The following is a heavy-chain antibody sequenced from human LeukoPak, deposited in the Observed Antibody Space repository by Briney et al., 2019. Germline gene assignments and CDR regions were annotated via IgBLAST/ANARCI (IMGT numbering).Heavy chain of an antibody. J-gene: IGHJ6*02. Sequence: ASVKVSCKASGYTFTGYYMHWVRQAPGQGLEWMGWINPNSGGTNYAQKFQGRVTMTRDTSISTAYMELSRLRSDDTAVYYCARIIVDGSGSYYSYYGMDVWGQGTTVPVSS. CDR2: INPNSGGT. CDR1: GYTFTGYY. V-gene: IGHV1-2*02. D-gene: IGHD3-10*01. CDR3: ARIIVDGSGSYYSYYGMDV.